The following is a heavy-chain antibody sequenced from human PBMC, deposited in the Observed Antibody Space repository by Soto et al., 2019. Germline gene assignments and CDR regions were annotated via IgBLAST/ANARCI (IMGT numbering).Heavy chain of an antibody. D-gene: IGHD3-22*01. CDR3: ARVAGRYYYDSSGYYPDY. J-gene: IGHJ4*02. CDR2: ISAYNGNT. V-gene: IGHV1-18*01. CDR1: GYTFTSYG. Sequence: ASVKVSCKASGYTFTSYGISWVRQAPGQGLEWMGRISAYNGNTNYAQKLQGRVTMTTDTSTSTAYMELRSLRSDDTAVYYCARVAGRYYYDSSGYYPDYWGQGTLVTVSS.